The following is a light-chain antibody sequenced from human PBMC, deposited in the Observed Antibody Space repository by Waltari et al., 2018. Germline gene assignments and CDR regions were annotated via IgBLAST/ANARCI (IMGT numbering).Light chain of an antibody. CDR2: GAS. V-gene: IGKV3-20*01. CDR1: QSVRSSS. J-gene: IGKJ4*01. Sequence: EIVLTQSPGTLSLSPGERATLPCRASQSVRSSSLAWYQQKPGQAPRLLIYGASSRATDIPDRFSGSGSGTDFTLTISRLEPEDFAVYYCQQYGSSPLTFGGGTKVEIK. CDR3: QQYGSSPLT.